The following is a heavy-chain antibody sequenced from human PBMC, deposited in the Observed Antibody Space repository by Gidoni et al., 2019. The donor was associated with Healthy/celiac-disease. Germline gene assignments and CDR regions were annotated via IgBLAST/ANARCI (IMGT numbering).Heavy chain of an antibody. Sequence: QVQLVESGGGVVQPGRSLRLSCAASGFTFSSYGMHWVRQAPGKGLEWVAVIWYDGSNKYYADSVKGRFTISRDNSKNTLYLQMNSLRAEDTAVYYCARAPNPTGRYFDYWGQGTLVTVSS. J-gene: IGHJ4*02. CDR2: IWYDGSNK. V-gene: IGHV3-33*01. CDR1: GFTFSSYG. D-gene: IGHD4-17*01. CDR3: ARAPNPTGRYFDY.